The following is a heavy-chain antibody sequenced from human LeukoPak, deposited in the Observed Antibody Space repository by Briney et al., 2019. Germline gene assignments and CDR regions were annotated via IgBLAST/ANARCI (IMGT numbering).Heavy chain of an antibody. CDR1: GFTFSSYS. J-gene: IGHJ6*02. CDR3: ARNWRSGTPYGMDV. V-gene: IGHV3-48*04. CDR2: ISSSSSTI. Sequence: GGSLRLSCAASGFTFSSYSMNWVRQAPGKGLEWVSYISSSSSTIYYADSVKGRFTISRDNAKNSLYLQMNSLRAEDTAVYYCARNWRSGTPYGMDVWGQGTTVTVSS.